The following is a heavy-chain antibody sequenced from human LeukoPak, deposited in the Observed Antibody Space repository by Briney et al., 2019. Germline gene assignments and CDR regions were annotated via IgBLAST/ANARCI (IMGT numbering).Heavy chain of an antibody. Sequence: GGSLRLSCAASGFTFSSYNMNWVRQAPGKGLEWVSFISSSSTYIYNADSVKGRFTISRDNARNSLDLQMNGLRAEDTAVYYCARAEMIYNSGWFYYFDYWGQGTLVTVSS. J-gene: IGHJ4*02. CDR3: ARAEMIYNSGWFYYFDY. CDR2: ISSSSTYI. V-gene: IGHV3-21*01. CDR1: GFTFSSYN. D-gene: IGHD6-19*01.